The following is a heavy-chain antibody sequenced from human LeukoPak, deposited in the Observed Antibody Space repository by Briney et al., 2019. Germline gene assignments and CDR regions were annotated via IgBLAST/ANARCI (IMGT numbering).Heavy chain of an antibody. Sequence: GGSLRLSCAASGFTFDDYAMHWVRQAPGKGLEWVSGISWNSGSIGYADSVKGRFTISRDNAKNSLYLQMNSLRAEDTAVYYCAKDLDRLAAANWFDPWGQGTLVTVSS. CDR3: AKDLDRLAAANWFDP. CDR1: GFTFDDYA. D-gene: IGHD6-13*01. CDR2: ISWNSGSI. J-gene: IGHJ5*02. V-gene: IGHV3-9*01.